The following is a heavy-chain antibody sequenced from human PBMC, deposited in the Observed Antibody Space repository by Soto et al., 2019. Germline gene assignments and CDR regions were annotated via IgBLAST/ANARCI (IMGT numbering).Heavy chain of an antibody. V-gene: IGHV4-34*01. CDR2: INHSGST. CDR1: GGSFSGYY. Sequence: AETLSLTCAVYGGSFSGYYWSWIRQPPGKGLEWIGEINHSGSTNYNPSLKSRVTISVDTSKNQFSLKLSSVTAADTAVYYCARGRESKVPAALDYWGQGTLVTVSS. CDR3: ARGRESKVPAALDY. D-gene: IGHD2-2*01. J-gene: IGHJ4*02.